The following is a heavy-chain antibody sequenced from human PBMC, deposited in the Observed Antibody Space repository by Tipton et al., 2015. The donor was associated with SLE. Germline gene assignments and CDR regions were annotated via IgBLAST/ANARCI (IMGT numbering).Heavy chain of an antibody. CDR1: GGSFSAYY. Sequence: LRLSCAVYGGSFSAYYWSWIRQPPGKGLEWIGEINHSGSTYYNPSLKSRVTISVDTSKNQFSLKLSSVTAADTAVYYCARVLLTYDSSGYSDYWGQGTLVTVSS. CDR3: ARVLLTYDSSGYSDY. D-gene: IGHD3-22*01. V-gene: IGHV4-34*01. J-gene: IGHJ4*02. CDR2: INHSGST.